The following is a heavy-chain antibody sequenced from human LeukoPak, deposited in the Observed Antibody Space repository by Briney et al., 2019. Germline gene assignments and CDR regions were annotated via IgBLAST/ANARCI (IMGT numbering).Heavy chain of an antibody. V-gene: IGHV1-69*13. Sequence: ASVKVSSKASGGTFSSYAISWVRQAPGQGLEWMGGIIPIFGTANYAQKFQGRVTITADESTSTAYMELSSLRSEDTAVYYCAREVVVVAATRGHWFDPWGQGTLVTVSS. D-gene: IGHD2-15*01. CDR2: IIPIFGTA. CDR1: GGTFSSYA. J-gene: IGHJ5*02. CDR3: AREVVVVAATRGHWFDP.